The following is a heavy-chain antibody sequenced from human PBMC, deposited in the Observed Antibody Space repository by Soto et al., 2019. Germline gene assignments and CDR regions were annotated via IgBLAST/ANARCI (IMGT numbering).Heavy chain of an antibody. Sequence: ASVKVSCKASGYTFSSYAISWVRQAPGQGLEWMGWISAYNGNTNYAQKIQGRVTMTTDTSTSTAYMELRSLRSDDTAVYYCARDRAGSSWYGRYYGMGVWGQGTTVTVSS. CDR1: GYTFSSYA. V-gene: IGHV1-18*01. D-gene: IGHD6-13*01. CDR2: ISAYNGNT. J-gene: IGHJ6*02. CDR3: ARDRAGSSWYGRYYGMGV.